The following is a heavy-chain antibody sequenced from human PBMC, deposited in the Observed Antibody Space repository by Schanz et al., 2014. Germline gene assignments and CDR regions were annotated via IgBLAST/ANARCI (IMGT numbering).Heavy chain of an antibody. CDR1: GFTFSSYG. CDR3: ARAQGVIRLYYGVDV. Sequence: QVQLVESGGGVVQPGRSLRLSCAASGFTFSSYGMHWVRQAPGKGLEWVAIIWYDGSNKYYADSVKGRFTISRDNSKNTLFLQMNSLRAEDTAVYYCARAQGVIRLYYGVDVWGQGTTVTVS. D-gene: IGHD3-10*01. J-gene: IGHJ6*02. CDR2: IWYDGSNK. V-gene: IGHV3-33*01.